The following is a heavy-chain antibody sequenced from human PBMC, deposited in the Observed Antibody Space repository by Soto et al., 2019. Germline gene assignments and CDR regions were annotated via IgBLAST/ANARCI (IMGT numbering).Heavy chain of an antibody. V-gene: IGHV1-8*01. CDR1: GYTFTSYD. D-gene: IGHD6-13*01. Sequence: GASVKVSCKASGYTFTSYDINWVRQATGQGLEWMGWMNPNSGNTGYAQKFQGRVTMTRNTSISTAYMELSSLRSEDTAVYYCARPIAAAGTVPLDYWGQGTLVTVSS. CDR2: MNPNSGNT. J-gene: IGHJ4*02. CDR3: ARPIAAAGTVPLDY.